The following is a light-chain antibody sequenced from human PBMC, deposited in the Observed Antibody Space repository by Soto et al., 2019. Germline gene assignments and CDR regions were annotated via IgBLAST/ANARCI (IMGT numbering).Light chain of an antibody. CDR3: QQYNNWNT. Sequence: EIVMTQSPATLSVSPGERATLSCRASQSVSSNLAWYQQKPGQAPRLLIYGASTRATGIPARFSGSGSGTVFTLTISSLQSEDFAVYYCQQYNNWNTFGQGTKLEIK. V-gene: IGKV3-15*01. CDR2: GAS. J-gene: IGKJ2*01. CDR1: QSVSSN.